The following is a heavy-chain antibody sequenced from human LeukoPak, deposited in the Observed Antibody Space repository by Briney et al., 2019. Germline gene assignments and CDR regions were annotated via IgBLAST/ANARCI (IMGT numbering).Heavy chain of an antibody. Sequence: GASVKVSCKASGGTFSSYAISWVRQAPGQGLEWMGRIIPILGIANYAQKFQGRVTITADKSTSTAYMELSSLRSEDTAVYYCARAVAATSFFGMDVWGQGTTVNVSS. CDR2: IIPILGIA. CDR3: ARAVAATSFFGMDV. D-gene: IGHD2-15*01. V-gene: IGHV1-69*04. CDR1: GGTFSSYA. J-gene: IGHJ6*02.